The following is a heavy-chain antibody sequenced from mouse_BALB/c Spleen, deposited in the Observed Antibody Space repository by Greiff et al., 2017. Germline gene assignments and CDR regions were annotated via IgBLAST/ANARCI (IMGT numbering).Heavy chain of an antibody. CDR3: ASGGWLLPFDY. V-gene: IGHV2-9*02. CDR1: GFSLTSYG. CDR2: IWAGGST. D-gene: IGHD2-3*01. J-gene: IGHJ2*01. Sequence: QVQLKQSGPGLVAPSQSLSITCTVSGFSLTSYGVHWVRQPPGKGLEWLGVIWAGGSTNYNSALMSRLSISKDNSKSQVFLKMNSLQTDDTAMYYCASGGWLLPFDYWGQGTTLTVSS.